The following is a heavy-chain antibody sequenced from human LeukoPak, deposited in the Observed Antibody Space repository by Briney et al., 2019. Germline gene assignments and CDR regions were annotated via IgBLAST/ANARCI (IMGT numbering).Heavy chain of an antibody. J-gene: IGHJ4*02. V-gene: IGHV1-24*01. CDR1: GYTLTELS. CDR2: FDPEDGET. Sequence: APVKVSCKVSGYTLTELSMHWVRQAPGKGLEWMGGFDPEDGETIYAQKFQGRVTMTEDTSTDTAYMELSSLRSEDTAVYYCATDQRIAVAGTELRYWGQGTLVTVSS. D-gene: IGHD6-19*01. CDR3: ATDQRIAVAGTELRY.